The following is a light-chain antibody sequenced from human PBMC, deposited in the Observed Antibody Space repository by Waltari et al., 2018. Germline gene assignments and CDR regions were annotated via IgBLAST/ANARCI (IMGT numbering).Light chain of an antibody. CDR1: QDISDR. CDR3: QQCDDLPWT. CDR2: DAS. V-gene: IGKV1-33*01. J-gene: IGKJ1*01. Sequence: DIQMTQSPSSLSASVGARVRIPCQASQDISDRLNWYQQKPGRAPNLLIYDASDLETGVPSRFSGSGSGTDFTFTISSLQPEDVATYYCQQCDDLPWTFGQGTKVEIK.